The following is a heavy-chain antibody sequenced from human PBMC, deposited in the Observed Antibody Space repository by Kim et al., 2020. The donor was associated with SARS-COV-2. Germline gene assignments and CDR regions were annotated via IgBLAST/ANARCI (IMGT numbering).Heavy chain of an antibody. Sequence: GRFTIARDNSKNTLYLQMNSLRAEDTAVYYCAKDRIRRWLQNNSGNWFDPWGQGTLVTVSS. CDR3: AKDRIRRWLQNNSGNWFDP. J-gene: IGHJ5*02. V-gene: IGHV3-30*02. D-gene: IGHD5-12*01.